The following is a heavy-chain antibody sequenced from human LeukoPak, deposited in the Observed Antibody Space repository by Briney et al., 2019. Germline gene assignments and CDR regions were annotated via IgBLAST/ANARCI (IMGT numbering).Heavy chain of an antibody. V-gene: IGHV3-30*03. CDR1: GFTFSNYG. J-gene: IGHJ4*02. D-gene: IGHD6-19*01. CDR2: ISYDGRKK. CDR3: ARDSSGPAF. Sequence: PGGSLRLSCAASGFTFSNYGMHWVRQAPGKGLEWVAVISYDGRKKDYADSVKGRFTISRDYSKNTLYLQMNSLRADDTAVYYCARDSSGPAFWGQGTLVTVSS.